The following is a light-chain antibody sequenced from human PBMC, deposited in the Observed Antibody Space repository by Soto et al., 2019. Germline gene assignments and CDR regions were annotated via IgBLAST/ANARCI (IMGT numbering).Light chain of an antibody. Sequence: DIQMTQSPSTLSASVGDTVTITCRASQSLSYWLAWYQQKPGQAPKLLIHKASTLESGVPSRFRGSGSGTEFTLTITSLQPGDFATFYCQQYDRFPYTFGQGTKLEIK. CDR1: QSLSYW. V-gene: IGKV1-5*03. CDR3: QQYDRFPYT. CDR2: KAS. J-gene: IGKJ2*01.